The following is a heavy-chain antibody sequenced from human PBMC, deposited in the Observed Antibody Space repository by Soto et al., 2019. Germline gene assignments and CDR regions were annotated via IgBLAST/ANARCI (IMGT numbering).Heavy chain of an antibody. CDR2: ISNNGKKT. CDR1: GFSFSTYD. D-gene: IGHD1-20*01. J-gene: IGHJ4*02. CDR3: ARESITPPRFFDY. Sequence: EVQLVESGGGLVQPGGSLTLSCAASGFSFSTYDMNWVRQAPGKGLEWVSFISNNGKKTYYADSVKGRFTISRDNTKNSLLLQVTSLRADDTAVYFCARESITPPRFFDYWGQGTLVTVS. V-gene: IGHV3-48*03.